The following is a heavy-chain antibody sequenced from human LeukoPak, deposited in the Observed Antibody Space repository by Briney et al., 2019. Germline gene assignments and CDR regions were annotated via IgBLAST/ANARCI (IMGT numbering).Heavy chain of an antibody. J-gene: IGHJ4*02. CDR1: GYTFTDYY. V-gene: IGHV1-2*02. CDR2: INPNSGGT. Sequence: GASVKVSCKASGYTFTDYYMHWVRQAPGQGLEWMGWINPNSGGTNYAQKFQGRVTMTRDPSISTAYMELSRLSSDDTAVYYCARDHLDFLVGYSSTYFDYWGQGTLVTVSS. CDR3: ARDHLDFLVGYSSTYFDY. D-gene: IGHD3-3*01.